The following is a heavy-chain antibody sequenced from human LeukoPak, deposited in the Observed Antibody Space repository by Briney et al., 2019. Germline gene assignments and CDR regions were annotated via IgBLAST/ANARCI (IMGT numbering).Heavy chain of an antibody. CDR1: GGSISSYY. D-gene: IGHD2-2*01. J-gene: IGHJ6*02. V-gene: IGHV4-59*08. Sequence: SETLSLTCTVSGGSISSYYWSWIRQPPGKGLEWIGYIYYSGSTNYNPSLESRITMSVDTPNNQFSLNLSSVTAADTAVYYCAGVSSSYYYGMDVWGQGTTVTVSS. CDR3: AGVSSSYYYGMDV. CDR2: IYYSGST.